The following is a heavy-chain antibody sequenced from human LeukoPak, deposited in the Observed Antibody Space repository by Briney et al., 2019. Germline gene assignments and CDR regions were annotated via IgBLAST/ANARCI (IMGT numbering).Heavy chain of an antibody. CDR1: GGSISSSNW. CDR3: AKKAPFSYIILPPDAFAL. Sequence: PSETLSLTCAVSGGSISSSNWWSWVRPPPGKGLEWIGEIYHSGSTNYNPSLKSRVTISVDKSKNQFSLKLSSVTAADTAVYYCAKKAPFSYIILPPDAFALWGQGTVVTVSS. J-gene: IGHJ3*01. CDR2: IYHSGST. D-gene: IGHD3-9*01. V-gene: IGHV4-4*02.